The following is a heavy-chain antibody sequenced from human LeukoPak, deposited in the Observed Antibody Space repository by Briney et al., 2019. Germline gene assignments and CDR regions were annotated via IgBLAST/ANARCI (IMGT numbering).Heavy chain of an antibody. CDR3: ARAPNAHDAFGI. D-gene: IGHD2-8*01. CDR1: GFTFSDYY. CDR2: ISSSSSYT. J-gene: IGHJ3*02. Sequence: VGSLRLSCAASGFTFSDYYMSWIRQAPGKGLEWVSYISSSSSYTNYADSVKGRFTISRDNAKNSLYLQMNSLRAEDTAVYYCARAPNAHDAFGIWGQGTMVTVSS. V-gene: IGHV3-11*05.